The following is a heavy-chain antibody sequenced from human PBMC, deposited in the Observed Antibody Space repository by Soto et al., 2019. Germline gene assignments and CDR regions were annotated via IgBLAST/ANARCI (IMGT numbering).Heavy chain of an antibody. J-gene: IGHJ6*02. CDR1: GGSISSSTYY. Sequence: SETLSLTCTVSGGSISSSTYYWDWIRQPPGKGLEWIGAMYYTGNKNYNPSLKSRVTISVDTSKNQFSLKLSSVTAADTAVYYCARGPRILWFGELYYYYYGMDVWGQGTTVTVSS. D-gene: IGHD3-10*01. V-gene: IGHV4-39*07. CDR3: ARGPRILWFGELYYYYYGMDV. CDR2: MYYTGNK.